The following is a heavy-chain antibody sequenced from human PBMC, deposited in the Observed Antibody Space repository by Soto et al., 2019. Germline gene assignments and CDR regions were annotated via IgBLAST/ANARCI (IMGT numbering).Heavy chain of an antibody. CDR1: GYTFTSYG. D-gene: IGHD3-3*01. J-gene: IGHJ4*02. CDR3: ARAYEFWSGYSNFDY. CDR2: ISAYNDHT. Sequence: QVQLVQSGAEVKKPGVSVKVSCKASGYTFTSYGISWVRQAPGQRLEWLGWISAYNDHTNYAQKLQDRVTMTTDTSTSTAYMELRSLRFDDTAVYYCARAYEFWSGYSNFDYWGQGTLVTVSS. V-gene: IGHV1-18*01.